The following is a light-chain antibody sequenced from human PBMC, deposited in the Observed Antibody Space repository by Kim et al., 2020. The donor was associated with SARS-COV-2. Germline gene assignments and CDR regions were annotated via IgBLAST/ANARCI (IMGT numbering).Light chain of an antibody. Sequence: VTISFPGSSSNIGAGSEVHWYQQLPGTAPKLLIYSIDNRPSGVPDRFSASKSGTSASLAITGLQAEDEADYYCQSYDNSLGGSRVFGGGTQLTVL. CDR2: SID. CDR1: SSNIGAGSE. J-gene: IGLJ2*01. V-gene: IGLV1-40*01. CDR3: QSYDNSLGGSRV.